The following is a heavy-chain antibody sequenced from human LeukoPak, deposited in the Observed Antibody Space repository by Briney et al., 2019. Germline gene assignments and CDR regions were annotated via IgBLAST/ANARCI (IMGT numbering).Heavy chain of an antibody. V-gene: IGHV4-34*01. J-gene: IGHJ5*02. CDR3: ARGLRWSIAVGGGRKGWFDP. Sequence: PSETLSLTCAVYGGSFSGYYWSWIRQPPGKGLEWIGEINHSGSTNYNPSLKSRVTISVDTSKNQFSLKLSSVTAADTAVYYCARGLRWSIAVGGGRKGWFDPWGQGTLVTVSS. CDR1: GGSFSGYY. CDR2: INHSGST. D-gene: IGHD6-6*01.